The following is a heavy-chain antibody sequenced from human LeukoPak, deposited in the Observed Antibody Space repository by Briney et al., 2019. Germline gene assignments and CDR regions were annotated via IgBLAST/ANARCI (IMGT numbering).Heavy chain of an antibody. CDR1: GFTFSSYA. J-gene: IGHJ6*02. CDR3: ARWPDYFDTSRYYYGMDV. Sequence: GGSLRLSCAASGFTFSSYAMIWVRQAPGKGLEGVSVLYTSGNTFYEDSVKGRFTISRDNSKNTVYLQMNSLRAEDTAMYYCARWPDYFDTSRYYYGMDVWGQGTTVTVSS. V-gene: IGHV3-23*05. D-gene: IGHD3-22*01. CDR2: LYTSGNT.